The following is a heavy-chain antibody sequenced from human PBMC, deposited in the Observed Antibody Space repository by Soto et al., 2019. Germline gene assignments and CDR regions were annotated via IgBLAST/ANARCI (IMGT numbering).Heavy chain of an antibody. J-gene: IGHJ6*02. CDR2: IYYSGST. CDR1: GGSISSGGYY. CDR3: ARDHGYYDSSPPYYYYGMDV. Sequence: SETLSLTCTVSGGSISSGGYYWSWIRQHPGKGLEWIGYIYYSGSTYYNPSLKSRVTISVDTSKNQFSLKLSSVTAADTAVYYCARDHGYYDSSPPYYYYGMDVWGQGTTVTVSS. V-gene: IGHV4-31*03. D-gene: IGHD3-22*01.